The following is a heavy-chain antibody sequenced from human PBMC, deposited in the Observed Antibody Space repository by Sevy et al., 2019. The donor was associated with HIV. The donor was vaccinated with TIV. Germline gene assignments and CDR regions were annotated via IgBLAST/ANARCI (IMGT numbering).Heavy chain of an antibody. D-gene: IGHD2-15*01. CDR2: INSDWSST. V-gene: IGHV3-74*01. Sequence: GGSLRLSCAASGFTFSSYWMHRVRQAPWKGLVWVSRINSDWSSTSYADSVKGRFTISRDNAKNTLYLQMNSLRAEDTAVYYCARELGYCSGGSCYTSYYYYGMDVWGQGTTVTVSS. CDR3: ARELGYCSGGSCYTSYYYYGMDV. J-gene: IGHJ6*02. CDR1: GFTFSSYW.